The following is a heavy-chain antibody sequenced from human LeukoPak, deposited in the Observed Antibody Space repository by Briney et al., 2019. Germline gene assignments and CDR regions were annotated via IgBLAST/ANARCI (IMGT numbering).Heavy chain of an antibody. V-gene: IGHV1-18*01. J-gene: IGHJ4*02. CDR2: VSTSNGDT. D-gene: IGHD5-18*01. CDR3: ARVSDTSMVTPGFDS. CDR1: GYNFNRYT. Sequence: ASVKVSCKTSGYNFNRYTITWVRQAPGQGLEWMGWVSTSNGDTNYAEKFQGRVIMTTETVTKTAYMEPRRLRSGDTAMYFCARVSDTSMVTPGFDSWGQGTLVTVSS.